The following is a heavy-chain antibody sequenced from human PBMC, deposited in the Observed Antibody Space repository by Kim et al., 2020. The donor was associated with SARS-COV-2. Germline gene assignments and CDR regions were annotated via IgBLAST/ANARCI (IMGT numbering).Heavy chain of an antibody. CDR3: AAPIVGATTIDAFDI. J-gene: IGHJ3*02. Sequence: SVKVSCKASGFTFTSSAVQWVRQARGQRLEWIGWIVVGSGNTNYAQKFQERVTITRDMSTSTAYMELSSLRSEDTAVYYCAAPIVGATTIDAFDIWGQGTMVTVSS. V-gene: IGHV1-58*01. CDR1: GFTFTSSA. CDR2: IVVGSGNT. D-gene: IGHD1-26*01.